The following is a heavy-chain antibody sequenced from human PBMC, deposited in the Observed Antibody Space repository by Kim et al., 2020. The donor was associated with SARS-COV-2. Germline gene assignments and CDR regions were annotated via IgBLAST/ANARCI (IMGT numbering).Heavy chain of an antibody. Sequence: SETLSLTCAVYGGSFSGYYWSWIRQPPGKGLEWIGEINHSGSTNDNPSLKSRVTISVDTSKNQFSLKLSSVTAADTAVYFCARGRGGTTVVTLGLGYYYYYGMDVWGQGTTVTVSS. D-gene: IGHD4-17*01. CDR2: INHSGST. CDR3: ARGRGGTTVVTLGLGYYYYYGMDV. CDR1: GGSFSGYY. V-gene: IGHV4-34*01. J-gene: IGHJ6*02.